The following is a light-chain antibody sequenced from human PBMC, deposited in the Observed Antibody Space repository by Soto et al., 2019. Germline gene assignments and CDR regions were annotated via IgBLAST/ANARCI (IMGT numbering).Light chain of an antibody. CDR3: CSYAGSSTFVYV. CDR2: EVS. CDR1: SSDVGSCNL. Sequence: LTQPASVSGPPGQPITISCTGTSSDVGSCNLVSWYQQHPGKAPKLMIYEVSKRPSGVSNRFSGSKSGNTASLTISGLQAEDEADYYCCSYAGSSTFVYVFGTGTKVTVL. V-gene: IGLV2-23*02. J-gene: IGLJ1*01.